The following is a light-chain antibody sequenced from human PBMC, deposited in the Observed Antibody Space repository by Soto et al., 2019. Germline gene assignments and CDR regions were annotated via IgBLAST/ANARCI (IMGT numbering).Light chain of an antibody. Sequence: AIRMTQSPSSFSASTGDRVTITCRASQGISSYLAWYQQKPGKAPKLRIYAASTLQSGVPSRFSGSGSGTDFTLTISCLQSEDFATYYCQQYYSYPQTFGQGTKVEIK. CDR2: AAS. J-gene: IGKJ1*01. V-gene: IGKV1-8*01. CDR1: QGISSY. CDR3: QQYYSYPQT.